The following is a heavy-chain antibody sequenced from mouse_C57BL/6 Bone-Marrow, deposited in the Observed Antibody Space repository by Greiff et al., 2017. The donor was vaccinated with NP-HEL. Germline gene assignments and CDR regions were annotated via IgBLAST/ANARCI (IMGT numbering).Heavy chain of an antibody. Sequence: VQLQQSGAELVRPGTSVKVSCKASGYAFTNYLIEWVKQRPGQGLEWIGVINPGSGGTNYNEKCKGKATLTADKSSSTAYMQLSSLTSEDSAVYFCARRGYYGSSFNWYFDVWGTGTTVTVSS. CDR1: GYAFTNYL. J-gene: IGHJ1*03. CDR2: INPGSGGT. D-gene: IGHD1-1*01. V-gene: IGHV1-54*01. CDR3: ARRGYYGSSFNWYFDV.